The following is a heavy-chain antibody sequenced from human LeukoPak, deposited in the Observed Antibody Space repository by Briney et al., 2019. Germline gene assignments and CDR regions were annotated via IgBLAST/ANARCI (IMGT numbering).Heavy chain of an antibody. D-gene: IGHD3-22*01. Sequence: GGSLRLSCAASGFTFSSYAMSWVRQAPGKGLEWVSTVSTSGGSTYYADSVKGRFTISRDDSKNTLHLQMNSLRAEDTAVYYCARINYYDGSGFYRDYWGQGTLVTVSS. CDR2: VSTSGGST. CDR3: ARINYYDGSGFYRDY. CDR1: GFTFSSYA. J-gene: IGHJ4*02. V-gene: IGHV3-23*01.